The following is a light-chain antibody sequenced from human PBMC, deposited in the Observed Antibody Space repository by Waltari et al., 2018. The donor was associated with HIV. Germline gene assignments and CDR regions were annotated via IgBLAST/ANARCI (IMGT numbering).Light chain of an antibody. Sequence: DLQMTQSPSPRSASGDDRVTLTCRANRSICTNLNWYQQQPGKAPKLLIYSASSLQSGVPSRFSGRGSGIDFTLTISSLQPEDFATYYCQQSYGTPLTFGGGTKVEIK. CDR1: RSICTN. V-gene: IGKV1-39*01. J-gene: IGKJ4*01. CDR3: QQSYGTPLT. CDR2: SAS.